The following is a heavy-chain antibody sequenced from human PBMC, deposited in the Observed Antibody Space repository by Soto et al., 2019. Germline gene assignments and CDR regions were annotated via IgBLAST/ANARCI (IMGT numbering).Heavy chain of an antibody. CDR2: ISGSGNYT. CDR1: GFTFSTYS. CDR3: AREGINNYNEYYFDS. D-gene: IGHD4-4*01. V-gene: IGHV3-21*01. J-gene: IGHJ4*02. Sequence: PGGSLRLSCAAAGFTFSTYSMGWVRQAPGKGLEWVSSISGSGNYTHYADFLRGRFTISRDNAKTSLYLQMNSLRAEDTAVYYCAREGINNYNEYYFDSWGQGTVVPVSS.